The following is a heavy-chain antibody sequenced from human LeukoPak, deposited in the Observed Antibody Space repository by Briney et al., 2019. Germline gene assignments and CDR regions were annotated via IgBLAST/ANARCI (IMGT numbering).Heavy chain of an antibody. V-gene: IGHV3-48*03. Sequence: GGPLRLSCAASGFTFSSYEMNWVRQAPGKGLEWVSYISSSGSTIYYADSVKGRFTISRDNAKNSLYLQMNSLRAEDTAVYYCASITMVRGKTDWGQGTLVTVSS. D-gene: IGHD3-10*01. CDR2: ISSSGSTI. CDR3: ASITMVRGKTD. J-gene: IGHJ4*02. CDR1: GFTFSSYE.